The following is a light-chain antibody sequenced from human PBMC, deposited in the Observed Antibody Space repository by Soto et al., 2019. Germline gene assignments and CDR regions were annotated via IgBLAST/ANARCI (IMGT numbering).Light chain of an antibody. CDR2: EVS. CDR1: SSAVGGYNY. V-gene: IGLV2-8*01. J-gene: IGLJ3*02. CDR3: SSYAGSKNPV. Sequence: QSALTQPPSASGSPGQSVTISCTGTSSAVGGYNYVSWYQQHPDKAPKLMIYEVSQRPSGVPDRFSGSKSGNTASLTVAGLQAEDEADYDCSSYAGSKNPVFGGGTKLTVL.